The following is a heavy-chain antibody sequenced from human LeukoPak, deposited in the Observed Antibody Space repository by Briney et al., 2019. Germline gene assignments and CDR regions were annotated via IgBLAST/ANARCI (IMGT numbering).Heavy chain of an antibody. V-gene: IGHV5-51*01. CDR2: IYPRDSDT. J-gene: IGHJ2*01. CDR1: EYIFTYHW. Sequence: GESLKISCKGSEYIFTYHWIGWVRQMPGKGLEWMGIIYPRDSDTRYSPSFQGHVTISADKSINTAYLQWSSLKASDTAIYYCARRPRRDWFFDLWGRGTLVTVSS. CDR3: ARRPRRDWFFDL.